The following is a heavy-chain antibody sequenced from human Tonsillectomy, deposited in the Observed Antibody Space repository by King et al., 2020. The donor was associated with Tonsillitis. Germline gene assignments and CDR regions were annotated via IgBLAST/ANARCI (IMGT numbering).Heavy chain of an antibody. J-gene: IGHJ6*02. CDR1: GYTFTGYY. V-gene: IGHV1-2*02. Sequence: QLVQSGAEVKKPGASVKVSCKASGYTFTGYYMHWVRQAPGQGFEWMGWINPNCGGTNYAQKFQGRVTMTRDTSISTAYMELSRLRSDDTAVYYCARGGVSSSLNYYYGMDVWGQGTTVTVSS. CDR3: ARGGVSSSLNYYYGMDV. CDR2: INPNCGGT. D-gene: IGHD6-13*01.